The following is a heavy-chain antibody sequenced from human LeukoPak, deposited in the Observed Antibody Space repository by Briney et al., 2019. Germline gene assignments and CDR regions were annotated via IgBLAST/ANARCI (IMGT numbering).Heavy chain of an antibody. CDR1: GYSFSSYW. Sequence: GESLKISCKGSGYSFSSYWIAWVRQMPGKGLEWMGMIYPGDSNPRYGPSFQGQVTISADKSISTAYLQWSSLKASDTAMYYCARLSNYYLSVDYWGQGTLVTVSS. CDR3: ARLSNYYLSVDY. V-gene: IGHV5-51*01. J-gene: IGHJ4*02. D-gene: IGHD3-22*01. CDR2: IYPGDSNP.